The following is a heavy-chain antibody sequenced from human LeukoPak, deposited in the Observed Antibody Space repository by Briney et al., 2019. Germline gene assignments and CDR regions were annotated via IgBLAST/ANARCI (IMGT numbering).Heavy chain of an antibody. Sequence: ASVKVSCKASGYTFTSYAMNWVRQATGQGLEWMGWINTNTGNPTYAQGFTGRFVFSLDTSVSTAYLQISSLKAEDTAVYYCARSYYYDSSGYYDRSLGYFQHWGQGTLVTVSS. D-gene: IGHD3-22*01. J-gene: IGHJ1*01. CDR2: INTNTGNP. V-gene: IGHV7-4-1*02. CDR3: ARSYYYDSSGYYDRSLGYFQH. CDR1: GYTFTSYA.